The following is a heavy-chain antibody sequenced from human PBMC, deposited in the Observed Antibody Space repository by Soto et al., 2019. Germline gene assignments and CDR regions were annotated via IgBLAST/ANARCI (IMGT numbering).Heavy chain of an antibody. CDR3: TTDWFIGAARP. D-gene: IGHD6-13*01. V-gene: IGHV3-15*07. CDR2: FKSNTDGGTT. CDR1: GFTFSNAW. J-gene: IGHJ5*02. Sequence: GGSLRLSCAASGFTFSNAWMNWVRQAPGKGLEWVGHFKSNTDGGTTDYAAPVEGRFTISRDDSKNTLYLQMNSLKTEDTAVYYCTTDWFIGAARPWGQGTLVTVSS.